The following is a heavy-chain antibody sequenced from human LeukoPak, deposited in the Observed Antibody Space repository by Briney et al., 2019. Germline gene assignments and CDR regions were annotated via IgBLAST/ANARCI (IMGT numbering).Heavy chain of an antibody. J-gene: IGHJ4*02. CDR1: GFTFSSYS. D-gene: IGHD6-19*01. CDR3: ARDAIAVAGRPFDY. V-gene: IGHV3-21*01. Sequence: GGSLRLSCAASGFTFSSYSMNWVRQAPGKGLEWVSSISSSSSYIYYADPVKGRFTISRDNAKNSLYLQMNSLRAEDTAVYYCARDAIAVAGRPFDYWGQGTLVTVSS. CDR2: ISSSSSYI.